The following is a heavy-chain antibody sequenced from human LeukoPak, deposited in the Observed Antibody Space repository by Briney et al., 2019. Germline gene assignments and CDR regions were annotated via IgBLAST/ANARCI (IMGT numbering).Heavy chain of an antibody. V-gene: IGHV3-66*02. J-gene: IGHJ3*02. CDR3: ARALLYGFWSAGHAFDI. D-gene: IGHD3-3*01. CDR2: IYSGGST. CDR1: GFTVSSNY. Sequence: PGGSLRLSCAASGFTVSSNYMSWVRQAPGKGLEWVSVIYSGGSTYYADSLKGRFTISRDNSKNTLYLQMNSLRAEDTAVYYCARALLYGFWSAGHAFDIWGQGTMVTVSS.